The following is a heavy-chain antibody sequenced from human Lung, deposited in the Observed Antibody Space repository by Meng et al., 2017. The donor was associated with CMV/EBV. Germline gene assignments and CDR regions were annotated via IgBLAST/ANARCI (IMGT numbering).Heavy chain of an antibody. V-gene: IGHV1-8*01. J-gene: IGHJ6*01. CDR1: GYMFTTYD. Sequence: ASXXVSCKASGYMFTTYDINWVRQATGQGLEWMGWMNPNSGNTGYAQKFQGRVTLTRVTSISTAYMELISLTSDDTAVYYCARTRIEVEPDGRKIKYYNYGMDVWGQGTXVTCSS. CDR3: ARTRIEVEPDGRKIKYYNYGMDV. CDR2: MNPNSGNT. D-gene: IGHD2-2*01.